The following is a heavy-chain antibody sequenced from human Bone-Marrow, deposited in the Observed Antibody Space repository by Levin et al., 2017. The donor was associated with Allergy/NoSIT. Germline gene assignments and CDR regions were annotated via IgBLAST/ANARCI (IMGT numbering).Heavy chain of an antibody. J-gene: IGHJ4*02. D-gene: IGHD2-8*02. CDR2: IYWNDDK. CDR3: AHEVEVGYCAGGGCYDTIGAFDY. V-gene: IGHV2-5*01. CDR1: GFSLSTDGAG. Sequence: SGPTLVKPTQTLTLACSFSGFSLSTDGAGVGWVRPPPGKALEWLALIYWNDDKRYSPSLKSRLTITKDTSKNQVVLTLTNVDPVDTASYYCAHEVEVGYCAGGGCYDTIGAFDYWGQGTLVTVSS.